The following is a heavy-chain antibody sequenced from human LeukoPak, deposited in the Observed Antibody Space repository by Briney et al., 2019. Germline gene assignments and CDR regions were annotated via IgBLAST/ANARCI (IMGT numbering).Heavy chain of an antibody. J-gene: IGHJ4*02. CDR3: ARGDSWYGGYFDY. CDR2: IYYSGST. D-gene: IGHD6-13*01. V-gene: IGHV4-59*01. Sequence: SETLSLTCAVYGGSFSGYYWSWIRQPPGKGLEWIGYIYYSGSTNYNPSLKSRVTISVDTSKNQFSLKLSSVTAADTAVYYCARGDSWYGGYFDYWGQGTLVTVSS. CDR1: GGSFSGYY.